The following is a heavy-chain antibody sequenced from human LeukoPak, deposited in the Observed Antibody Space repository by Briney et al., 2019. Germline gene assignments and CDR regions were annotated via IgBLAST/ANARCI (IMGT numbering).Heavy chain of an antibody. CDR2: ISSRSSYI. CDR1: GFTFSSYS. V-gene: IGHV3-21*01. Sequence: GGSLRLSCAASGFTFSSYSMNWVRQAPGKGLEWVSSISSRSSYIYYADSVKGRFTISRDNAKNSLYLQMNSLRAEDTAVYYCARDTYSSGWRYFDYWGQGTLVTVSS. D-gene: IGHD6-19*01. CDR3: ARDTYSSGWRYFDY. J-gene: IGHJ4*02.